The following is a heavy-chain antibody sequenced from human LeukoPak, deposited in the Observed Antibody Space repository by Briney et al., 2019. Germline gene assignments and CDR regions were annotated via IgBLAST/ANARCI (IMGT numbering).Heavy chain of an antibody. J-gene: IGHJ3*02. Sequence: SVKISCEASVGTFTSDAISWVRQAPVQGLEWMGRSIPIFGTANCAKKLQGRVTITTDESTSTAYMELSSLRSEATAVYYCARAGGVSSWYHAFDIWGQGTMVTVSS. CDR3: ARAGGVSSWYHAFDI. CDR2: SIPIFGTA. D-gene: IGHD6-13*01. CDR1: VGTFTSDA. V-gene: IGHV1-69*05.